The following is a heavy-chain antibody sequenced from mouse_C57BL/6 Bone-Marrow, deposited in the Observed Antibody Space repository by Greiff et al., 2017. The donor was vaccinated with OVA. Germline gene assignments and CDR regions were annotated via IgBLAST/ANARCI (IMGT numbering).Heavy chain of an antibody. CDR2: ISSGGSYT. Sequence: EVKLVESGGDLVKPGGSLKLSCAASGFTFSSYGMSWVRQTPDKRLAWVATISSGGSYTYSPDSVKGRFTISRDNAKNTLYLQMSSLKSEDTAMYYCARGIHYDYPWFAYWGQGTLVTGSA. CDR3: ARGIHYDYPWFAY. V-gene: IGHV5-6*01. D-gene: IGHD2-4*01. CDR1: GFTFSSYG. J-gene: IGHJ3*01.